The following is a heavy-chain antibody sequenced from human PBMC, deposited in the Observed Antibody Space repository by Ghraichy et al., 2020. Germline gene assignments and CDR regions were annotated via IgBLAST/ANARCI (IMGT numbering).Heavy chain of an antibody. CDR3: ARDGYNNIPYDY. V-gene: IGHV3-23*01. Sequence: GSLKLSCVGSGFTLSSYAMTWVRQAPGKGLEWVALITGTGGDAYYADSVKGRFTISRDNSRNTLYLQMTAMRAEDTAIYYCARDGYNNIPYDYWGQGTLVTVSS. CDR1: GFTLSSYA. J-gene: IGHJ4*02. CDR2: ITGTGGDA. D-gene: IGHD5-24*01.